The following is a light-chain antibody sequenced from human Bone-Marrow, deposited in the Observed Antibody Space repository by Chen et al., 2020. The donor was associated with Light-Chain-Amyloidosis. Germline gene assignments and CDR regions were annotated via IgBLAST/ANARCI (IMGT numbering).Light chain of an antibody. CDR2: GSS. Sequence: EIVLTQSPGTLSLSPGEGANLSCRASQTISSNYLTWYQQKFGQAPRLLIYGSSSRATGIPDRFTGRGSGTDFTLPINIREPEDFAMYYCEQDGTSPLTFGGGTKVAIK. CDR1: QTISSNY. CDR3: EQDGTSPLT. J-gene: IGKJ4*01. V-gene: IGKV3-20*01.